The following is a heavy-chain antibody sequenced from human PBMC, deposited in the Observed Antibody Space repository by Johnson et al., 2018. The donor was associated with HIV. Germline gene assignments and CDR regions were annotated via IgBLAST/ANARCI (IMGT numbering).Heavy chain of an antibody. D-gene: IGHD3-3*01. CDR1: GFTFDDYG. CDR2: INWNGGST. J-gene: IGHJ3*02. Sequence: MQLVESGGGVVRPGGSLRLSCAASGFTFDDYGLSWVRQAPGKGLEWVSGINWNGGSTGYAYSVKGRFTISRDNAKKSLFLQMNSLRVEDTAFYYCAREGPRITIFGVVTPSAFDIWGQGTMVTVSS. CDR3: AREGPRITIFGVVTPSAFDI. V-gene: IGHV3-20*04.